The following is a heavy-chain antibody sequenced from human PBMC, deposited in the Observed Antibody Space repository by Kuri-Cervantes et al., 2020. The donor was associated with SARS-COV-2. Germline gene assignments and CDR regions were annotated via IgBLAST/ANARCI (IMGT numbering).Heavy chain of an antibody. CDR1: GYTFTGYH. Sequence: ASVKVSCKASGYTFTGYHMHWVRQAPGQGLEWMGWINPNSGGTNYAQKFQGRVTMTRDTSINTAYMELSRLRSDDTAVYYCARVGFGDYEIDYWGQRTLVTVSS. J-gene: IGHJ4*02. CDR3: ARVGFGDYEIDY. CDR2: INPNSGGT. D-gene: IGHD4-17*01. V-gene: IGHV1-2*02.